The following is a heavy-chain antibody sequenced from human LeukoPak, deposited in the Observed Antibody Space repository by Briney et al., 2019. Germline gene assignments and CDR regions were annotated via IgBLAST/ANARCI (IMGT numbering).Heavy chain of an antibody. CDR1: GGSVSSSGYY. CDR3: ARHEYSGSYYGLSWFDP. D-gene: IGHD1-26*01. J-gene: IGHJ5*02. V-gene: IGHV4-39*01. Sequence: SETLSLTCTVSGGSVSSSGYYWGWMRQPPGKGLEWCGQICYSGSTYYNPSPKSRVTISVDTSKNQLSLKLSSLTAADTDVYYCARHEYSGSYYGLSWFDPWGQGTLVTVSS. CDR2: ICYSGST.